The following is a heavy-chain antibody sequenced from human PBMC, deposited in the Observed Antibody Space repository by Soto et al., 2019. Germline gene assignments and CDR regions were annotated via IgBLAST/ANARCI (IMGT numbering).Heavy chain of an antibody. J-gene: IGHJ4*02. Sequence: ASVKVSCKASGYTFTGYYMHWVRQAPGQGLEWMGWINPNSGGTNYAQKFQGWVTITRDTSISTAYMELSSLRSDDTAVYYCARAVAVPADFDYWGPGTLVTVSS. CDR3: ARAVAVPADFDY. D-gene: IGHD6-19*01. CDR2: INPNSGGT. V-gene: IGHV1-2*04. CDR1: GYTFTGYY.